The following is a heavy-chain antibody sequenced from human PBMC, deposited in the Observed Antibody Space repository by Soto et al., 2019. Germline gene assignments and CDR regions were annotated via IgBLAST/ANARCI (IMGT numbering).Heavy chain of an antibody. CDR3: ARGEEWELLFDY. D-gene: IGHD1-26*01. CDR1: GGSFSGYY. J-gene: IGHJ4*02. CDR2: INHSGST. V-gene: IGHV4-34*01. Sequence: KASETLSLTCAVYGGSFSGYYWSWIRQPPGKGLEWIGEINHSGSTNYNPSLKSRVTISVDTSKNQFSLKLSSVTAADTAVYYCARGEEWELLFDYWGQGTLVTVSS.